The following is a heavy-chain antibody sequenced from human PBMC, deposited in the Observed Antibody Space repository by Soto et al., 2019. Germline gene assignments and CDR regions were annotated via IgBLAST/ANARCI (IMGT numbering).Heavy chain of an antibody. CDR1: GFTVSSNY. CDR2: IYSGGST. CDR3: ARSWAVAGSYDY. J-gene: IGHJ4*02. V-gene: IGHV3-66*01. Sequence: EGCLRLSCAASGFTVSSNYMNWVRQAPGKGLEWVSVIYSGGSTYYADSVKGRFTISRDNSKNTLYLQMNSLRAEDTAVYYCARSWAVAGSYDYWGQGTLVTVSS. D-gene: IGHD6-19*01.